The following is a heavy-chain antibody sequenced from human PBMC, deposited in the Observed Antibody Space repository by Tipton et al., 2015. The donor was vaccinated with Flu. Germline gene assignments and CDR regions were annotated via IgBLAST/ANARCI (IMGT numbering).Heavy chain of an antibody. V-gene: IGHV1-18*01. CDR3: ARHPIYNGSFDS. D-gene: IGHD3-3*01. J-gene: IGHJ4*02. CDR2: ISAYNGNT. CDR1: GYTFNSYG. Sequence: QLVQSGVEVKKPGASVKVSCQASGYTFNSYGISWVRQAPGQGLEWMGWISAYNGNTDYAQKFQGRITMTTDTSTSTVYMELRSLGSDDTAVYYCARHPIYNGSFDSWGQGTLVTVSS.